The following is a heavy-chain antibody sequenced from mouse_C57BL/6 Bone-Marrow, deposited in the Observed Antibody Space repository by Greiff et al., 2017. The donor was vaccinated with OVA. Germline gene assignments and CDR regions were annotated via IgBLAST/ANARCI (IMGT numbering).Heavy chain of an antibody. CDR1: GYTFTSYG. CDR2: IYPRSGNT. Sequence: VQLMESGAELARPGASVKLSCKASGYTFTSYGISWVKQRTGQGLEWIGEIYPRSGNTYYNEKFKGKATLTADKSSSTAYMELRSLTSEDSAVYFCARSYYDGRFAYWGQGTLVTVSA. D-gene: IGHD2-4*01. J-gene: IGHJ3*01. CDR3: ARSYYDGRFAY. V-gene: IGHV1-81*01.